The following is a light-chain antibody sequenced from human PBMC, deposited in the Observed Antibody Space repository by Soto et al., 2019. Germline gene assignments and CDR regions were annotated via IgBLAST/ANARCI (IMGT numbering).Light chain of an antibody. CDR2: RNN. V-gene: IGLV1-47*01. CDR3: AAWDDSLSGLV. Sequence: QSVLTQPPSASGTPGQRVTISCSGSSSNIGNNYVYWYQQFPGTAPKLVIYRNNQRPSGVPDRFSGSKSGTSASLAISGLRSEDEADYYCAAWDDSLSGLVFGGGTKVTVL. J-gene: IGLJ2*01. CDR1: SSNIGNNY.